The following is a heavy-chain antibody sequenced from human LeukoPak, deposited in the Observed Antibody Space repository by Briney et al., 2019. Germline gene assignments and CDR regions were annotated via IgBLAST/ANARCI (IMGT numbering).Heavy chain of an antibody. Sequence: SETLSLTCAVYGGSFSGYYWSWIRQPPGKGLEWIGEINHSGSTNYNPSLKSRVTISVDTSKNQFSLKLSSVTAADTAVYYCASRVAAMPAGPDPFDYWGQGILVTVSS. J-gene: IGHJ4*02. V-gene: IGHV4-34*01. CDR2: INHSGST. CDR3: ASRVAAMPAGPDPFDY. CDR1: GGSFSGYY. D-gene: IGHD2-2*01.